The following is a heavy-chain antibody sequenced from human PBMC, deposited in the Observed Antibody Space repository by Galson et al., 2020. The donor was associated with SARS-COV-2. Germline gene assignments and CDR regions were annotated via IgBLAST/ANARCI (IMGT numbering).Heavy chain of an antibody. CDR3: RKDMTPGGADV. J-gene: IGHJ6*04. Sequence: LSLTCAGSGFIFNEHAMHWVRQVPGKGLEWVSGNMWSGNRIDYADSVKGRFTISRDDAKNSLYLQMNSLRPEDTALYFCRKDMTPGGADVWGEGTTVTVSS. D-gene: IGHD4-17*01. V-gene: IGHV3-9*01. CDR1: GFIFNEHA. CDR2: NMWSGNRI.